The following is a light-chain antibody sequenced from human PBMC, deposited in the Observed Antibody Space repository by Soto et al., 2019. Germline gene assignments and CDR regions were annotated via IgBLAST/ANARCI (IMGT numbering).Light chain of an antibody. CDR1: QSISSW. CDR3: QQYKSFSLT. CDR2: KAS. Sequence: DIQMTQSPSTLSASVGDRVTITCRASQSISSWLAWYQQKPGKAPKLLIYKASSLESGFPSRFSGSGSGTKFTLTISSLQPDDFAIYYCQQYKSFSLTFGGGTKVEIK. J-gene: IGKJ4*01. V-gene: IGKV1-5*03.